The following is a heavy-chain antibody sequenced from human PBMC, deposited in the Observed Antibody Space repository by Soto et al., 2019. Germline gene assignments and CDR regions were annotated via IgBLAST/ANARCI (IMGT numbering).Heavy chain of an antibody. J-gene: IGHJ4*02. CDR2: ITTYNGNR. CDR3: ARDAQLKGVAADGASDY. CDR1: GYTFKNYG. V-gene: IGHV1-18*01. D-gene: IGHD6-19*01. Sequence: QVQLVQSGPEVKNPGASVKVSCKASGYTFKNYGIKWVRQAPGQGLEWVCWITTYNGNRYSAEKFQGRVTMTTDTSTSTTYMELKSLTSDDTGVYYCARDAQLKGVAADGASDYWGQGTLVTVSS.